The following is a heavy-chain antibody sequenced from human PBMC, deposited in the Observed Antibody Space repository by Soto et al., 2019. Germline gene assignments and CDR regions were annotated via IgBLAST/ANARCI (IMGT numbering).Heavy chain of an antibody. CDR1: GFTFTCSA. D-gene: IGHD2-8*01. CDR3: AADTTNPSVSDY. J-gene: IGHJ4*02. CDR2: IVVGSGNT. Sequence: ASVKVCAKASGFTFTCSAVQWVRQARGQRLEWIGWIVVGSGNTNYAQKFQERVTITRDMSTSTAYRELRSLRSEDTAVYYCAADTTNPSVSDYWGQGTLVTVSS. V-gene: IGHV1-58*01.